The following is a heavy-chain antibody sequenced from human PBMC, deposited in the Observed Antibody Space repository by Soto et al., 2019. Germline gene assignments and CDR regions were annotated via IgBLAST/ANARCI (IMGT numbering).Heavy chain of an antibody. CDR1: GYSISSGYY. J-gene: IGHJ4*02. V-gene: IGHV4-38-2*02. D-gene: IGHD3-3*01. Sequence: SETLSLTCAVSGYSISSGYYWGWIRQPPGKGLEWIGSIYHSGSTYYNPSLKSRVTISVDTSKNQFSLKLSSVTAADTAVHYCARDRRLIFGVVEYFDYWGQGTLVTVSS. CDR2: IYHSGST. CDR3: ARDRRLIFGVVEYFDY.